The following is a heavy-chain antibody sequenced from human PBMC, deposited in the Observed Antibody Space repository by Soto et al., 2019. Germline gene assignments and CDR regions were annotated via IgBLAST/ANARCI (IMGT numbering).Heavy chain of an antibody. Sequence: QEQLVESGGGVVQPGRSLRLSCAASGFTFSSYGMYWVRQAPGRGLEWVATIWLDGSNKNYADSVTGRFTISRDNPKITLYLQMNSLRVDDTAVYYCARDEGRPLTFFMDVWGKGTTVTVSS. J-gene: IGHJ6*03. CDR2: IWLDGSNK. V-gene: IGHV3-33*01. D-gene: IGHD2-21*02. CDR1: GFTFSSYG. CDR3: ARDEGRPLTFFMDV.